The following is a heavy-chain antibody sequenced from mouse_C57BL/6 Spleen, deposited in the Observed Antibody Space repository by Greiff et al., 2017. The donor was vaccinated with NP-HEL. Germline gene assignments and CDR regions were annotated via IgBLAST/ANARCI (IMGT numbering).Heavy chain of an antibody. CDR2: ISSGSSTI. CDR1: GFTFSDYG. CDR3: ARQAIYYGTSYAMDY. Sequence: EVQRVESGGGLVKPGGSLKLSCAASGFTFSDYGMHWVRQAPEKGLEWVAYISSGSSTIYYADTVKGRFTISRDNAKNTLFLQMTSLRSEDTAMYYCARQAIYYGTSYAMDYWGQGTSVTVSS. J-gene: IGHJ4*01. D-gene: IGHD2-1*01. V-gene: IGHV5-17*01.